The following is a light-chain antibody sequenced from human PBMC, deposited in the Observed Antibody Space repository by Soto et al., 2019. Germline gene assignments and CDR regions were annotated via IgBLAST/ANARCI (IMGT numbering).Light chain of an antibody. V-gene: IGKV1-39*01. CDR3: QQSYNTPRT. CDR2: ATS. J-gene: IGKJ1*01. Sequence: DIQLTQSPSSLSASVRDRVTLTCRASQSINTYLNWYQQKPGEAPKLLIYATSNLHSGVPSRFSGSRSGTDFTLTISSLQPEDFATYYCQQSYNTPRTFGQGTKVDIK. CDR1: QSINTY.